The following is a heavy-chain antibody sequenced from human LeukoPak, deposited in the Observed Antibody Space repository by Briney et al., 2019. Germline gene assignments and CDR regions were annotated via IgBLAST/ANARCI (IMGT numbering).Heavy chain of an antibody. CDR3: TRGTGD. CDR2: IRNKANSYTT. Sequence: GGSLRLSCAASGFTFSDHYMDWVRQAPGKGLEWVGRIRNKANSYTTEYATSVKGRFTISRDDSKNSLYLQVNSLKTEDTAVYYCTRGTGDWGQGTLVTVSS. D-gene: IGHD2-8*02. V-gene: IGHV3-72*01. CDR1: GFTFSDHY. J-gene: IGHJ4*02.